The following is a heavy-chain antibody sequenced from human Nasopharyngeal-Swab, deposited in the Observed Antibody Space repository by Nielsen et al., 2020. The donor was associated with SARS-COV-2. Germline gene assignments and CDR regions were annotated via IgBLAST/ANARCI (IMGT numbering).Heavy chain of an antibody. J-gene: IGHJ4*02. Sequence: ASVKVSCKASGYTFTGYYMHWVRQAPGQGLEWMGRINPNIGGTNYAQKFQGRVTMTRDTSISTAYMELSRLRSDDTAVYYCARDLGYIRYCSGGSCYQDYWGQGTLVTVSS. CDR3: ARDLGYIRYCSGGSCYQDY. CDR1: GYTFTGYY. D-gene: IGHD2-15*01. V-gene: IGHV1-2*06. CDR2: INPNIGGT.